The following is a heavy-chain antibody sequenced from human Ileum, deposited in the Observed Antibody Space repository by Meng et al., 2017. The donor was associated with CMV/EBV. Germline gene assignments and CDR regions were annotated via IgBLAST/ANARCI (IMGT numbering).Heavy chain of an antibody. CDR1: GYTFTSYG. CDR3: ARQIVPSALGHGMDV. V-gene: IGHV1-18*01. Sequence: SGYTFTSYGISWVRQAPGQGLEWMGWITAHNGNTNSAQKFQDRVTMTTDTSTSIVYMELRSLSSDDTAVYYCARQIVPSALGHGMDVWGQGTTVTVSS. D-gene: IGHD2-2*01. CDR2: ITAHNGNT. J-gene: IGHJ6*02.